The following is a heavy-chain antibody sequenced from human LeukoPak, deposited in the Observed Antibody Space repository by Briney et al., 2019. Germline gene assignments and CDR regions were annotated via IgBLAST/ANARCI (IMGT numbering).Heavy chain of an antibody. D-gene: IGHD5-18*01. Sequence: NPSETLSLTCTVSGGSISSSNYYWGWIRQPPGKGLEWIGEINHSGSTNYNPSLKSRVTISVDTSKNQFSLKLSSVTAAGTAVYYCAREAGRIQLWSRKYYFDYWGQGTLVTVSS. CDR1: GGSISSSNYY. J-gene: IGHJ4*02. CDR3: AREAGRIQLWSRKYYFDY. CDR2: INHSGST. V-gene: IGHV4-39*07.